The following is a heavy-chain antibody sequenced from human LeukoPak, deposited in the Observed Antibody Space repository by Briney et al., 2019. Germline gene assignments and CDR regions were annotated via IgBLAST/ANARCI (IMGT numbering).Heavy chain of an antibody. V-gene: IGHV5-51*01. Sequence: GESLKISFKVSGYSFANYWIGWVRQMPGKGLEWMGLIYPADSDTRYSPSFQGQVTISADKSLSTAYLQWSSLKASDTAMYFCARHEVGATDFWGQGTLVTVSS. D-gene: IGHD1-26*01. CDR3: ARHEVGATDF. CDR2: IYPADSDT. CDR1: GYSFANYW. J-gene: IGHJ4*02.